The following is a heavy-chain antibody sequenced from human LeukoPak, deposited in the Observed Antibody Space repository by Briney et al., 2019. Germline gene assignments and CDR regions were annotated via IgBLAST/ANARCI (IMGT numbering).Heavy chain of an antibody. J-gene: IGHJ3*01. CDR1: GGSLSSGGYY. CDR2: IYYVGNT. CDR3: ARFSTRLTGERIGAFDL. Sequence: SETLSLTCTVSGGSLSSGGYYWTWIRQHPGKGLEWIAYIYYVGNTYYNPSLKSRLSISADTSKNHFSLNLISVTAADTAMYYCARFSTRLTGERIGAFDLWGQGTMVTVSS. D-gene: IGHD7-27*01. V-gene: IGHV4-31*03.